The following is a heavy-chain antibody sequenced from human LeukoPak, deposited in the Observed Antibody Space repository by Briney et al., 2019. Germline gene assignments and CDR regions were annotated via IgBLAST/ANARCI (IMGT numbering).Heavy chain of an antibody. V-gene: IGHV4-61*03. J-gene: IGHJ3*02. Sequence: PSETLSLTCTVSGGSSSSSNYYWDWIRQPPGKGLEWIGYIFYNESINYNPSLKSRVTISVDTSKNHFSLKLNSVTAADTAVYYCARDIVATNGGAFDIWGQGTMVTVSS. D-gene: IGHD5-12*01. CDR1: GGSSSSSNYY. CDR2: IFYNESI. CDR3: ARDIVATNGGAFDI.